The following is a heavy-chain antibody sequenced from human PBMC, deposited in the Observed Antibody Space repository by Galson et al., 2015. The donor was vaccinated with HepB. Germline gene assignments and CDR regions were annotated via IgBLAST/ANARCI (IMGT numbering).Heavy chain of an antibody. CDR2: IIPILGIA. D-gene: IGHD1-26*01. V-gene: IGHV1-69*02. CDR1: GGTFSSYT. CDR3: ARGPAKWELLPHWFDP. J-gene: IGHJ5*02. Sequence: SVKVSCKASGGTFSSYTISWVRQAPGQGLEWMGRIIPILGIANYAQKFQGRVTITADKSTSTAYMELSSLRSEDTAVYYCARGPAKWELLPHWFDPWGQGTLVTVSS.